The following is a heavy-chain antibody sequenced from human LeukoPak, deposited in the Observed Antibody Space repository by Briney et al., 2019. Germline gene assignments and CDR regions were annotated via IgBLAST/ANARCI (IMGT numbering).Heavy chain of an antibody. CDR1: GFTFSSYE. Sequence: GGPLRLSCAASGFTFSSYEMTWVRQAPGKGLEWVSYISSSGSTIYYADSVKGRFTISRDNAKNSLYLQMNSLRADDTAVYYCARAFDVWARYFDYWGQGTLVTVSS. CDR2: ISSSGSTI. J-gene: IGHJ4*02. D-gene: IGHD3-3*01. CDR3: ARAFDVWARYFDY. V-gene: IGHV3-48*03.